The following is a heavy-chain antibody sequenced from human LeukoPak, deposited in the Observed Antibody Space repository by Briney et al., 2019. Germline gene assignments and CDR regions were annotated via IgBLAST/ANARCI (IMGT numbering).Heavy chain of an antibody. Sequence: ASVKVSCKASGYTFTSYYMHWVRQPPGQGLDWMGIINPSGGSTSYAQKFQGRVTMTRDMSTSTVYMELSSLRSEDTAVYYCARVGDDSSGYYSLPYWGQGTLVTVSS. CDR3: ARVGDDSSGYYSLPY. CDR2: INPSGGST. D-gene: IGHD3-22*01. J-gene: IGHJ4*02. V-gene: IGHV1-46*01. CDR1: GYTFTSYY.